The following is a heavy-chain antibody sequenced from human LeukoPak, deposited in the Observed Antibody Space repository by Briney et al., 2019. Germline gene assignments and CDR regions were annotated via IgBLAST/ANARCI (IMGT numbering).Heavy chain of an antibody. CDR3: ARGGQGDGYSADEAFDF. J-gene: IGHJ3*01. CDR2: TYYRSKWYN. D-gene: IGHD5-24*01. CDR1: GDSVASNSTA. V-gene: IGHV6-1*01. Sequence: SQTLSLTCVISGDSVASNSTACNWIRQSSSRGLEWLGRTYYRSKWYNDYAVSVKSRITINPDTSKNQFSLQLNSVTPEDTAVYYCARGGQGDGYSADEAFDFWGQGTMVTVS.